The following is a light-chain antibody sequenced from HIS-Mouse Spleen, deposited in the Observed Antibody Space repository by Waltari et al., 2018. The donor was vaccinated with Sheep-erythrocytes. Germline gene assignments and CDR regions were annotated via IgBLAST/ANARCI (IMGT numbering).Light chain of an antibody. Sequence: QSALTQPRSVSGSPGQSVTIPSTGTSSDVGGYNYVSWYQQHPGKAPKPMIYDVSKRPSGVPDRFSGSKSGNTASLTISGLQAEDEADYYCCSYAGSYNHVFATGTKVTVL. V-gene: IGLV2-11*01. J-gene: IGLJ1*01. CDR3: CSYAGSYNHV. CDR2: DVS. CDR1: SSDVGGYNY.